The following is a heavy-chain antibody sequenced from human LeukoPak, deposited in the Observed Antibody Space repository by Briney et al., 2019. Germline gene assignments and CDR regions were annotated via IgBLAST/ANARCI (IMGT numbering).Heavy chain of an antibody. V-gene: IGHV1-2*02. D-gene: IGHD3-10*01. CDR1: GYTFTDYY. CDR3: ARSNHHYGSGSGDAYDI. J-gene: IGHJ3*02. CDR2: IIPKSGAT. Sequence: ASVKVSCKASGYTFTDYYMHWVRQAPGQGLEWMGWIIPKSGATNYEQNFQGRVTMTRDTSISTAYMDLSRLRSEDTAVYYCARSNHHYGSGSGDAYDIWGQGTVVTVSS.